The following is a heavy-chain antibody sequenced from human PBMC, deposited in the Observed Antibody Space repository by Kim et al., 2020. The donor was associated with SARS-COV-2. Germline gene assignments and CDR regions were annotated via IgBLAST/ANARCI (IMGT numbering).Heavy chain of an antibody. J-gene: IGHJ5*02. CDR3: ARRINSGYDYCGGDCPNWFDP. Sequence: GGSLRLSCAASGFTFSDYYMSWIRQAPGKGLELGSYISSSGSTIYYADSVQGRFTISRDNANNSLSLQMNSLRTEDTAVYYCARRINSGYDYCGGDCPNWFDPWGQGTLVTVSS. CDR1: GFTFSDYY. D-gene: IGHD5-12*01. V-gene: IGHV3-11*04. CDR2: ISSSGSTI.